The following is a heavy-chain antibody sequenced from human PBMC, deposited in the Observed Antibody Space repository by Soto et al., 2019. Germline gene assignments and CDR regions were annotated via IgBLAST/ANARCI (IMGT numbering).Heavy chain of an antibody. CDR1: GGSISSGGYY. CDR2: IYYSGST. Sequence: SETLSLTCTVSGGSISSGGYYWSWIRQHPGKGLEWIGYIYYSGSTYYNPSLKSRVTISVDTSKNQFSLKLSSVTAADTAVYYCARRGWGVRGVMAYYMDVWGKGTTVTVSS. D-gene: IGHD3-10*01. J-gene: IGHJ6*03. V-gene: IGHV4-31*03. CDR3: ARRGWGVRGVMAYYMDV.